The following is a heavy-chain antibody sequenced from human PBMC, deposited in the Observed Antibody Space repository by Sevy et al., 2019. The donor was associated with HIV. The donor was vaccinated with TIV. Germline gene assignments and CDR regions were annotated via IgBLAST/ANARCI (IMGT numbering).Heavy chain of an antibody. CDR1: GYSFTSYW. Sequence: GESLKISCKGSGYSFTSYWSGWVRQMPGKGLECMGIIYPGDSDSRYSPSFQGQVTFSADKSISTAYLQWSSLKASDTAMYYCTRLTGHYLPDLWGRGTLVTVSS. V-gene: IGHV5-51*01. CDR2: IYPGDSDS. D-gene: IGHD3-9*01. J-gene: IGHJ2*01. CDR3: TRLTGHYLPDL.